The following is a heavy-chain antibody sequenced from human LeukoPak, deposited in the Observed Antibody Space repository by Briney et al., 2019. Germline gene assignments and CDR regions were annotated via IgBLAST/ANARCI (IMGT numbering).Heavy chain of an antibody. Sequence: PSETLSLTCAVYGGSFSGYYWSWIRQPPGKGLEWLGEIIQSGSTNYNPSLKSRVTISVDTSKNQFSLKLSSVTAADTAVYYCARVRSIVVVPANTRFDYWGQGTLVTVSS. CDR3: ARVRSIVVVPANTRFDY. D-gene: IGHD2-2*01. CDR2: IIQSGST. V-gene: IGHV4-34*12. J-gene: IGHJ4*02. CDR1: GGSFSGYY.